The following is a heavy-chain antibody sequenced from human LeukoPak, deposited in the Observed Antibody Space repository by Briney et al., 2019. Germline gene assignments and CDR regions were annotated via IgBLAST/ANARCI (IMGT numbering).Heavy chain of an antibody. CDR2: IIPISGTA. J-gene: IGHJ4*02. CDR3: AREVVDYYDSSGEFDY. V-gene: IGHV1-69*05. CDR1: GGTFSSYA. D-gene: IGHD3-22*01. Sequence: GASVKVSCKASGGTFSSYAISWVRQAPGQGLEWMGRIIPISGTANYAQKFQGRVTITTDESTSTAYMELSSLRSEDTAVYYCAREVVDYYDSSGEFDYWGQGTLVTVSS.